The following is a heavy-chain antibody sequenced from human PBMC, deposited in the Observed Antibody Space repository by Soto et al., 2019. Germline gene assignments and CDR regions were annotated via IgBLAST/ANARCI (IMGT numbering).Heavy chain of an antibody. CDR3: ARAKLRSFDY. CDR2: INRSGST. J-gene: IGHJ4*02. V-gene: IGHV4-34*01. D-gene: IGHD1-7*01. Sequence: SETLSLTCAVYGGSFSGYYWSWIRQPPGKGLEWIGEINRSGSTNYNPSLKSRVTISVDTSKNQFSPKLSSVTAADTAVYYCARAKLRSFDYWGQGTLVTVSS. CDR1: GGSFSGYY.